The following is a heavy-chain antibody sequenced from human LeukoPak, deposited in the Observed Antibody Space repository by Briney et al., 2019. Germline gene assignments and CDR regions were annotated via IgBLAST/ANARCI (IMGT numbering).Heavy chain of an antibody. CDR1: GYTFTGYY. V-gene: IGHV1-2*02. J-gene: IGHJ4*02. D-gene: IGHD2-15*01. CDR3: AKGVGYCSGGSCQQFDY. CDR2: INPDSGGT. Sequence: ASVKVSCKASGYTFTGYYIHWVRQAPGQGLEWMGWINPDSGGTNYAQKFQGRVTMTRDTSIRTAYMELSRLRSDDTAVYYCAKGVGYCSGGSCQQFDYWGQGTLVTVSS.